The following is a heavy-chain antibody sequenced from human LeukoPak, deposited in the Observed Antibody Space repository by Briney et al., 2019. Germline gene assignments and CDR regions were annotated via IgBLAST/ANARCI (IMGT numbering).Heavy chain of an antibody. V-gene: IGHV3-7*01. CDR2: IKQDGSEK. CDR1: GFTFSSYW. D-gene: IGHD2-2*01. CDR3: ARDYCSSTSCLDY. Sequence: PGGSLRLSCAASGFTFSSYWMSWVRQAPGKGLEWVANIKQDGSEKYYVDSVKGRFTISRDNAKNSLYLQTNSLRAEDTAVYYCARDYCSSTSCLDYWGQGTLVTVSS. J-gene: IGHJ4*02.